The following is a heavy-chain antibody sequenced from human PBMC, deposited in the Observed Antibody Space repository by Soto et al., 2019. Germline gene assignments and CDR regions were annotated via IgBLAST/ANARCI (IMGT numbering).Heavy chain of an antibody. J-gene: IGHJ4*02. CDR3: AKNYYFDQ. CDR2: INTDGAT. D-gene: IGHD3-10*01. Sequence: GGSLRLSCAASAFTFSSYAMSWVRQAPGKGLEWVSSINTDGATYYADSAKGRFTISRDNSKDTLYLQMDSLRAEDTAIYHCAKNYYFDQWGQGTLVTVSS. V-gene: IGHV3-23*01. CDR1: AFTFSSYA.